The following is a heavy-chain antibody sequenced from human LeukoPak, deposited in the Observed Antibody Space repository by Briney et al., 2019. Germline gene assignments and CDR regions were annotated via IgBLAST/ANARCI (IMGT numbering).Heavy chain of an antibody. CDR3: ARAATWFDP. Sequence: GGSLTLSCAASGFTFSDYYMSWLRQAPGKGLEGGSYISSSSSAIYYADSVKGRFTISRDNAKNSLYLQMNSLRAEDTAVYYCARAATWFDPWGQGTLVTVSS. J-gene: IGHJ5*02. CDR1: GFTFSDYY. V-gene: IGHV3-11*01. CDR2: ISSSSSAI.